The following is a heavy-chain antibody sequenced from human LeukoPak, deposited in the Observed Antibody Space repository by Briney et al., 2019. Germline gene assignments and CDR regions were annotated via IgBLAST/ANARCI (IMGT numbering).Heavy chain of an antibody. V-gene: IGHV3-30*18. D-gene: IGHD2-15*01. J-gene: IGHJ6*02. Sequence: GRSLRLSYAASGFTFSSYGMHWVRQAPGKGLEWVAVISYDGSNKYYADSVKGRFTISRDNSKNTLYLQMNSLRAEDTAVYYCAKVVAATVEYYYYGMDVWGQGTTVTVSS. CDR1: GFTFSSYG. CDR2: ISYDGSNK. CDR3: AKVVAATVEYYYYGMDV.